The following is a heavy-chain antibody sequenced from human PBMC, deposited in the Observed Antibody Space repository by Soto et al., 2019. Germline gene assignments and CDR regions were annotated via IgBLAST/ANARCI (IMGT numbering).Heavy chain of an antibody. CDR3: AREQDYDFWSGSPPGDYYYYGMDV. CDR2: ISSSSSYI. D-gene: IGHD3-3*01. V-gene: IGHV3-21*01. Sequence: GALRLSCAASGFTFSSYSMNWVRQAPGKGLEWVSSISSSSSYIYYADSVKGRFTISRDNAKNSLYLQMNSLRAEDTAVYYCAREQDYDFWSGSPPGDYYYYGMDVWGQGTTVTVSS. CDR1: GFTFSSYS. J-gene: IGHJ6*02.